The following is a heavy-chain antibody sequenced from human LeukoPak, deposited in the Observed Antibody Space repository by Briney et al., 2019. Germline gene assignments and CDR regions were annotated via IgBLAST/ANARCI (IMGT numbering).Heavy chain of an antibody. V-gene: IGHV4-34*01. CDR3: AREYNWNSRGLGY. Sequence: SETLSLTCAVYGGSLSGYYWSWIRQPPGKGLEWIGEINHSGSTNYNPSLKSRVTISVDTSKNQFSLKLSSVTAADTAVYYCAREYNWNSRGLGYWGQGTLVTVSS. CDR2: INHSGST. D-gene: IGHD1-7*01. CDR1: GGSLSGYY. J-gene: IGHJ4*02.